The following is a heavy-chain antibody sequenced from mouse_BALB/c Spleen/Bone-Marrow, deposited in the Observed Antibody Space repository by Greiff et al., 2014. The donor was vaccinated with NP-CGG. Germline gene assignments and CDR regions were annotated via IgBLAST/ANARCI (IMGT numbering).Heavy chain of an antibody. Sequence: EVMLVESGGGLVKPGESLKFSCAASGITVSSYTMSWVRQTPEKRLEWVASITGGGTTYYPDNVKGRFTISRDNARNILYLQVSSLRSEDTAIYYCARHYGYVDAMDYWGQGTSVTVSS. J-gene: IGHJ4*01. CDR1: GITVSSYT. V-gene: IGHV5-6-5*01. CDR3: ARHYGYVDAMDY. CDR2: ITGGGTT. D-gene: IGHD1-2*01.